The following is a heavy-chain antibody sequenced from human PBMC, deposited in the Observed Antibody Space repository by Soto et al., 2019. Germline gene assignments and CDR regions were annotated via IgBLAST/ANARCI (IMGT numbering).Heavy chain of an antibody. CDR1: SASVSSAIW. J-gene: IGHJ4*02. D-gene: IGHD7-27*01. CDR2: VYHSGTT. CDR3: AARTIMAPGEY. Sequence: QVHLQESGPGLVQPSGTLSLTCAVSSASVSSAIWWTWVRQPPGKGLEWIGEVYHSGTTKFNPSLKSRLTMSVDKSKNQFSLNLNSVTAADTAVYFCAARTIMAPGEYWGQGTLVTVSS. V-gene: IGHV4-4*02.